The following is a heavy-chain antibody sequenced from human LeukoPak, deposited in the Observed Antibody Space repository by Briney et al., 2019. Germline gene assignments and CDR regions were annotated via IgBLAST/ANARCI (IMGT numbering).Heavy chain of an antibody. Sequence: GGSLRLSCAASGFTFNNYNMDWVRQAPGKGLEWVSSISSRSTYIYYADSVKGRFTISRDNANNSLHLQMNSLRAEDTAVYYCARDKSGSYDRYMDVWGTGTTVTVSS. CDR1: GFTFNNYN. J-gene: IGHJ6*03. CDR2: ISSRSTYI. CDR3: ARDKSGSYDRYMDV. V-gene: IGHV3-21*01. D-gene: IGHD1-26*01.